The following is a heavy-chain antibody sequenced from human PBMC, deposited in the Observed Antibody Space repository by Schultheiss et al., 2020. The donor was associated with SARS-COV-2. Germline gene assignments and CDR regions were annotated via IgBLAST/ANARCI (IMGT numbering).Heavy chain of an antibody. V-gene: IGHV4-39*01. CDR1: GGSISSSNYY. D-gene: IGHD6-19*01. CDR2: IYYGGST. CDR3: ARRYRGGRSDC. J-gene: IGHJ4*02. Sequence: SETLSLTCTVSGGSISSSNYYWGWIRQSPGKGLEWIGTIYYGGSTYYNPSVKSRVTISVDTSKNQFSLKLSSVTGTDTAVYYCARRYRGGRSDCWGQGTLVTVSS.